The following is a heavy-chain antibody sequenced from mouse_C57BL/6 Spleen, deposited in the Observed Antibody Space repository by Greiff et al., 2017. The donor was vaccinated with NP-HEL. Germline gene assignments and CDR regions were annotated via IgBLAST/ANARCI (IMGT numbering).Heavy chain of an antibody. V-gene: IGHV1-52*01. CDR3: DRRLGRGGFAY. J-gene: IGHJ3*01. Sequence: QVQLKESGAELVRPGSSVKLSCKASGYTFTSYWMHWVKQRPIQGLEWIGNIDPSDSETHYNQKFKDKATLTVDKSSITAYMQLSSLTSEDSAVYFCDRRLGRGGFAYWGQGTLVTVSA. CDR1: GYTFTSYW. D-gene: IGHD4-1*01. CDR2: IDPSDSET.